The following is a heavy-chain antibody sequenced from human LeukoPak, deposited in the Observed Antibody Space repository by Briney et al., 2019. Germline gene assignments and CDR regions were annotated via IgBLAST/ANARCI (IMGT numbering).Heavy chain of an antibody. D-gene: IGHD5-18*01. J-gene: IGHJ4*02. CDR1: GYTFTYHY. Sequence: ASVKVSCKASGYTFTYHYLHWVRQAPRQALEWMGWITPFNGNTNYAQKFQDRVTITRDRSMSTAYMELSSLRSEDTAMYYCACGYSYGNFDYWGQGTLVTVSS. V-gene: IGHV1-45*03. CDR2: ITPFNGNT. CDR3: ACGYSYGNFDY.